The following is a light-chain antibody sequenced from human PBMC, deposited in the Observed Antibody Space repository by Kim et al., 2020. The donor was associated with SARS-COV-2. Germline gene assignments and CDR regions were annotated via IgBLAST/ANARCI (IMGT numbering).Light chain of an antibody. Sequence: PGERATLSCRASQNIRNNFLAWYQQKPGQAPSLLIHGASSRATGTPDRFSGSGSETDFTLTITRLEPEDFGVYYCHQYSTSPQTFGQGTKVDIK. CDR1: QNIRNNF. CDR3: HQYSTSPQT. V-gene: IGKV3-20*01. CDR2: GAS. J-gene: IGKJ1*01.